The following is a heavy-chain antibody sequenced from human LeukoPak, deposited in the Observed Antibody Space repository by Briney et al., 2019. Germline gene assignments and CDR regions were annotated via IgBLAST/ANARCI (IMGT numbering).Heavy chain of an antibody. J-gene: IGHJ4*02. CDR3: ARCIAGKYYFDY. CDR1: GFTFSSYG. Sequence: PGGSLRLSCAASGFTFSSYGMHWVRQAPGKGLEWVAVIWYDGSNKYYADSVKGRFTISRDESKNTLYLQMNSLRAEDTAVYYCARCIAGKYYFDYWGQGTLVTVSS. V-gene: IGHV3-33*01. D-gene: IGHD6-13*01. CDR2: IWYDGSNK.